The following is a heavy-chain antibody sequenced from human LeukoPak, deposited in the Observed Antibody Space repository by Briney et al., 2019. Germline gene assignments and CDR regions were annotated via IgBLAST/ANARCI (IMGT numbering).Heavy chain of an antibody. CDR3: ARGSVNYCSSTSCSGAFDI. J-gene: IGHJ3*02. D-gene: IGHD2-2*01. CDR1: GGSFSGYY. V-gene: IGHV4-34*01. CDR2: INHSGST. Sequence: FETLSLTCAVYGGSFSGYYWSWIRQPPGKGLEWIGEINHSGSTNYNPSLPRRVTISVNTSKNQFSLKLSSVTAADTAVYYCARGSVNYCSSTSCSGAFDIWGQGTIDAVSS.